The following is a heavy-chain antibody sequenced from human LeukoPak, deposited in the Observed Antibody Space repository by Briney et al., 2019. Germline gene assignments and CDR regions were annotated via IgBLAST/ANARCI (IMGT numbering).Heavy chain of an antibody. CDR1: GFTFSSYS. CDR3: ARDKVYCSGGSCSDYYYGMDV. CDR2: ISSSSSYI. Sequence: PGVSLRLSCAASGFTFSSYSMNWVRQAPGKGLEWVSSISSSSSYIYYADSVKGRFTISRDNAKNSLYLQMNSLRAEDTAVYYCARDKVYCSGGSCSDYYYGMDVWGQGTTVTVSS. V-gene: IGHV3-21*01. D-gene: IGHD2-15*01. J-gene: IGHJ6*02.